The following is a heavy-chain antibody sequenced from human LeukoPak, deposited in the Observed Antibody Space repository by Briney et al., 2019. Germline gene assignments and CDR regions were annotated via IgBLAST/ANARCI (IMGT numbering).Heavy chain of an antibody. CDR2: IYYSGST. D-gene: IGHD4-17*01. CDR3: ARVGYGDYFFDY. CDR1: GGSISSYY. J-gene: IGHJ4*02. V-gene: IGHV4-59*12. Sequence: SETLSLTCTVSGGSISSYYWSWIRQPPGKGLEWIGYIYYSGSTNYNPSLKSRVTMSVDTSKNQFSLKLSSVTAADTAVYYCARVGYGDYFFDYWGQGTPVTVSS.